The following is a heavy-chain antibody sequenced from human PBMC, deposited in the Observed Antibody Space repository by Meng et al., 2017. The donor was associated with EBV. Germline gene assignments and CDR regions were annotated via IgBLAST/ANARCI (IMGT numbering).Heavy chain of an antibody. CDR2: IRSKAKSYAT. J-gene: IGHJ4*02. V-gene: IGHV3-73*02. CDR1: GFTFSGSA. Sequence: EVNCVGPGVALALPGVPLKLSCAASGFTFSGSAMPWVRQASGKGLEWVGRIRSKAKSYATAYAASVKGRFTISRDDSKNTAYLQMNSLKTEDTAVYYCTRMSSPLDYWGQGTLVTVSS. D-gene: IGHD2-2*01. CDR3: TRMSSPLDY.